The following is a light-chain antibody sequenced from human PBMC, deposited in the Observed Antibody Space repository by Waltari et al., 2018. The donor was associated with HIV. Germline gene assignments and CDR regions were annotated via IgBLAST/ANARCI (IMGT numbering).Light chain of an antibody. CDR1: RTHVAHQG. CDR2: RNN. V-gene: IGLV10-54*01. J-gene: IGLJ3*02. Sequence: QAGLTQPPSVSQDLRQPATPPCTADRTHVAHQGAAWPLQRPGHPPKILSYRNNSRPDGISERCSASRSGDTASLTITGLQPEDEGDYYCSAWDRTFSGGWLFGGGTRLTVL. CDR3: SAWDRTFSGGWL.